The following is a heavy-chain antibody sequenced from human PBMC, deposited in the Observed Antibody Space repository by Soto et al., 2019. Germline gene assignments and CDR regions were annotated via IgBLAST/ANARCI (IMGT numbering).Heavy chain of an antibody. CDR1: GGSISSSTYY. CDR3: ARHGVDYGDYASYYYYGMDV. Sequence: QLQLQESGPGLVKPSETLSLTCTVSGGSISSSTYYWGWIRQPPGKGLEWIGMIHYSGSAYYNPSLKSRVTISIDTSNNQFSLRLSSVTAADTAVYYCARHGVDYGDYASYYYYGMDVWGRGTTVTVSS. D-gene: IGHD4-17*01. CDR2: IHYSGSA. V-gene: IGHV4-39*01. J-gene: IGHJ6*02.